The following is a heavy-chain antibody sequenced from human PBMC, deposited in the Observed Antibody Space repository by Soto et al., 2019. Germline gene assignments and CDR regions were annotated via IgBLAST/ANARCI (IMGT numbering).Heavy chain of an antibody. D-gene: IGHD3-3*01. CDR3: ARDGDPGYSFWSGPLGGGRFDP. Sequence: QVQLVQSGAEVKEPGSSVNVSCKTSGATFGNTAVTWVRQAPGQGLEWIGGIVPLFGTANHAQKFRGRVTITADASTSTAYMELSSLRPDDTAVYYCARDGDPGYSFWSGPLGGGRFDPWGQGTLVTVSS. CDR1: GATFGNTA. CDR2: IVPLFGTA. J-gene: IGHJ5*02. V-gene: IGHV1-69*12.